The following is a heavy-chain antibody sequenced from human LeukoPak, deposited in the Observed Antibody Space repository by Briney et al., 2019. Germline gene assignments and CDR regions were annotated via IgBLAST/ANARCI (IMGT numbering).Heavy chain of an antibody. CDR2: IKQDGSEK. J-gene: IGHJ4*02. V-gene: IGHV3-7*01. D-gene: IGHD6-13*01. Sequence: PGGSLRLSCAASGFPFSSYWMSWVRQAPGRGLEWVANIKQDGSEKYYVDSVKGRFTISRDNAKNSLYLQMNSLRAEDAAVYYCASRSSVAGTGPGWGQGTLVTVSS. CDR1: GFPFSSYW. CDR3: ASRSSVAGTGPG.